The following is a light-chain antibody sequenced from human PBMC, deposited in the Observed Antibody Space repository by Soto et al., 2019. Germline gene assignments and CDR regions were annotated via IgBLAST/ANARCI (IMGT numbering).Light chain of an antibody. Sequence: AIQMTQSPSSLSASVGDRVTITCRASQGIRNDLGWYQQKPGKAPKLLIYDASSLESGVPSRFSGSGSGTEFTLTISSLQPDDFATYYCQQYNSYWTFGQGTKVDIK. CDR3: QQYNSYWT. J-gene: IGKJ1*01. V-gene: IGKV1-13*02. CDR1: QGIRND. CDR2: DAS.